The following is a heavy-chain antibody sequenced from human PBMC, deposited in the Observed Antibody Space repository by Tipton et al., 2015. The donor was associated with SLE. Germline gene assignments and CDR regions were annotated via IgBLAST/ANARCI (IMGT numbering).Heavy chain of an antibody. CDR3: ARGGAPTKLGYSSGWYFDL. D-gene: IGHD6-19*01. J-gene: IGHJ2*01. V-gene: IGHV4-39*07. CDR2: INHSGGT. CDR1: GGSISSSSYY. Sequence: GSLRLSCTVSGGSISSSSYYWGWIRQPPGKGLEWIGEINHSGGTNYNPSLKSRVTISVDTSKNQFSLKLSSVTAADTAVYYCARGGAPTKLGYSSGWYFDLWGRGTLVTVSS.